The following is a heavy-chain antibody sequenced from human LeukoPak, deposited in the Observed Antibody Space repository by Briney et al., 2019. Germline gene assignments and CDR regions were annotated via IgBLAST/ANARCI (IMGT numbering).Heavy chain of an antibody. CDR2: IDPSDSYT. CDR3: ARHMGDIVVVPAAKNWFDP. D-gene: IGHD2-2*01. V-gene: IGHV5-10-1*01. CDR1: GYSFTRYW. J-gene: IGHJ5*02. Sequence: GESLRISCKGSGYSFTRYWISWVRQMPGKGLEWMGRIDPSDSYTNYSPSFQGHVTISADKSISTAYLQWSSLKASDTAMYYCARHMGDIVVVPAAKNWFDPWGQGTLVTVSS.